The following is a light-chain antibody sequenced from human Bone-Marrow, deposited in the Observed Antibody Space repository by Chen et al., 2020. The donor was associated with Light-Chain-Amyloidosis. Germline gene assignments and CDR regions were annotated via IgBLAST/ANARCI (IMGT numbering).Light chain of an antibody. Sequence: QSALTQPAFVSGSPGQSITISCTGTSSDVGGDNHVSWYQQHPDKAPKLMIYEVTNRPSWVTDRFSGSKSDNTASLTISGLQTEEEADYFCRSYTITNTLVFGSGTRVTVL. CDR3: RSYTITNTLV. CDR1: SSDVGGDNH. V-gene: IGLV2-14*01. CDR2: EVT. J-gene: IGLJ1*01.